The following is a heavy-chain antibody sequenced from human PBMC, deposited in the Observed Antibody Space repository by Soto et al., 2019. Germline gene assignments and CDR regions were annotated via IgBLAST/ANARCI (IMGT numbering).Heavy chain of an antibody. Sequence: GGSLRLSCAASGFSFSDYYMSWIRQAPGKGLEWVSYMSFSGSSIYYADSVKGRFTISRDNAKNSLYLQMNSLRAEDTAVYYCARVTMASVSTGAFDIWGQGTIVTVSS. CDR2: MSFSGSSI. CDR1: GFSFSDYY. CDR3: ARVTMASVSTGAFDI. V-gene: IGHV3-11*01. D-gene: IGHD3-10*01. J-gene: IGHJ3*02.